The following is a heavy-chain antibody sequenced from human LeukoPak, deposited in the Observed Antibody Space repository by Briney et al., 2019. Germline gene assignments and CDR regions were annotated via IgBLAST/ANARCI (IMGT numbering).Heavy chain of an antibody. J-gene: IGHJ4*02. Sequence: GSLRLSCAASRFTFSDYAMSWVRQAPGKGLEWVSAISGSGGSTYYADSVKGRFTISRDNSKNTLYLQMNSLRAEGTAVYYCAEGLVTEDYWGQGTLVTVSS. V-gene: IGHV3-23*01. D-gene: IGHD6-19*01. CDR3: AEGLVTEDY. CDR2: ISGSGGST. CDR1: RFTFSDYA.